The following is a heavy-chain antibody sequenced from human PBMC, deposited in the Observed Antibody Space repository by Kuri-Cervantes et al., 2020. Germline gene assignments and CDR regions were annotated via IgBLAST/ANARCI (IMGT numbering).Heavy chain of an antibody. CDR3: AKEDYYDSSGYYRPRVGADY. V-gene: IGHV4-34*01. J-gene: IGHJ4*02. Sequence: SETLSLTCAVYGGSFSGYYWSWIRQPPGKGLEWIGEINHSGSTNYNPSLKSRVTISVDTSKNQFSLKLSSVTAADTAVYYCAKEDYYDSSGYYRPRVGADYWGQGTLVTVSS. CDR2: INHSGST. D-gene: IGHD3-22*01. CDR1: GGSFSGYY.